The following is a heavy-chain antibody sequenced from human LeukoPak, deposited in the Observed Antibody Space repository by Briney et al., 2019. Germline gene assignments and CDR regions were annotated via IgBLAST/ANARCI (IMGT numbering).Heavy chain of an antibody. Sequence: ASLKLSCKASGYTFTAYSMHSTRQAPGHRLEWMGRSNPNSGGTNYAQKFQGRVTMTRDTSISTAYMELSRLRSDDTAVYYCARGPPYSRSWYYWGQGTLVTVSS. V-gene: IGHV1-2*02. CDR2: SNPNSGGT. D-gene: IGHD6-13*01. CDR1: GYTFTAYS. J-gene: IGHJ4*02. CDR3: ARGPPYSRSWYY.